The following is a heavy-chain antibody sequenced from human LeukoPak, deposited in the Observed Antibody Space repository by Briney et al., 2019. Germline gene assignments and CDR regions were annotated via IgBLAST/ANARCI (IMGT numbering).Heavy chain of an antibody. CDR2: IYTSGST. V-gene: IGHV4-61*02. CDR3: ARDKDWNFD. CDR1: GGSISSSTYY. D-gene: IGHD1-7*01. Sequence: SETLSLTCTVSGGSISSSTYYWSWIRQPAGKGLEWIGRIYTSGSTHYNPSLRSRVTISVDTSKNQFSLKLRSVTAADTAVYYCARDKDWNFDWGQGTLVTVSS. J-gene: IGHJ4*02.